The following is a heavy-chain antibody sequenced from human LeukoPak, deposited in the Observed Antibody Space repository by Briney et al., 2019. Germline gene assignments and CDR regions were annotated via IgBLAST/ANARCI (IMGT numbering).Heavy chain of an antibody. Sequence: GGSLRLSCAASGFTFSSYSMNWVRQAPGKGLEWVSYISSSSSTIYYADSVKGRFTISRDNAKNSLYLQMNSLRDEDTAVYYCARLSIAARRGHSDYWGQGTLVTVSS. CDR2: ISSSSSTI. V-gene: IGHV3-48*02. J-gene: IGHJ4*02. CDR3: ARLSIAARRGHSDY. CDR1: GFTFSSYS. D-gene: IGHD6-6*01.